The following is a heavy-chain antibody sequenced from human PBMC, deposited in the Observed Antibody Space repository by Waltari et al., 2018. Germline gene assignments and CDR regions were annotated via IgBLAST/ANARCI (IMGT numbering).Heavy chain of an antibody. D-gene: IGHD2-15*01. V-gene: IGHV3-30-3*01. CDR3: AREIEPVLDLYYYYGMDV. CDR2: ISYDGSNK. J-gene: IGHJ6*02. Sequence: QVQLVESGGGVVQPGRSLRLSCAASGFTFSSYAMHWVRQAPGKGLEWVAVISYDGSNKYYADSVKGRFTISRDNSKNTLYLQMNSLRAEDTAVYYCAREIEPVLDLYYYYGMDVWGQGTTVTVSS. CDR1: GFTFSSYA.